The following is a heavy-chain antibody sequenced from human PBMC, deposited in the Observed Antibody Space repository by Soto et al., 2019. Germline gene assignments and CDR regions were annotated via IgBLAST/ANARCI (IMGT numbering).Heavy chain of an antibody. V-gene: IGHV5-51*01. J-gene: IGHJ3*02. CDR2: IYPGDSDT. CDR3: ARRNLYNLYEPWAFDI. Sequence: GESLKISCKGSGYSFTSYWIGWVRQMPGKGLEWIGIIYPGDSDTRYSPSFQGQVTISADKSISTAYLQWSSLKASDTAMYYCARRNLYNLYEPWAFDIWGQGTMVTVSS. CDR1: GYSFTSYW. D-gene: IGHD1-20*01.